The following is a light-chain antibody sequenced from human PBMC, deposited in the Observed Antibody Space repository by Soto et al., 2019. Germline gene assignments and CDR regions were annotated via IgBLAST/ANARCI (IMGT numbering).Light chain of an antibody. V-gene: IGKV4-1*01. CDR3: HQYYRPPFA. Sequence: IVMTQSPDSLGVSLGERATINCKSNETILYGSNNKNYLSWYQQKPGQPPNLLIYWASTRKYGVPERFSGSGSGTDFTLSISTLQAEDVAVYYCHQYYRPPFAFGPGTKVHL. CDR2: WAS. J-gene: IGKJ3*01. CDR1: ETILYGSNNKNY.